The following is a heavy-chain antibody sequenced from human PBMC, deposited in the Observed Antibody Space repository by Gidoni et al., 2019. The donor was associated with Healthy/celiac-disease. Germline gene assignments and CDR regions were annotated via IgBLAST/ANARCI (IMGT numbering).Heavy chain of an antibody. Sequence: QVQLVQSGAEVKKPGPSVTVSCTASGYTFTSYGISWVRQAPGQGLEWMGWISAYNGNTNYAQKLQGRVTMTTDTSTSTAYMELRSLRADDTAVYYCARDLIIAAAAPLGYWGQGTLVTVSS. D-gene: IGHD6-13*01. CDR1: GYTFTSYG. CDR3: ARDLIIAAAAPLGY. V-gene: IGHV1-18*01. J-gene: IGHJ4*02. CDR2: ISAYNGNT.